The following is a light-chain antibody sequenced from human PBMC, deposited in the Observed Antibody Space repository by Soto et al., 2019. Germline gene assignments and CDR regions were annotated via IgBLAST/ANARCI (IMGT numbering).Light chain of an antibody. CDR1: QGIRND. V-gene: IGKV1-6*01. J-gene: IGKJ1*01. CDR3: LQDYNYPRT. CDR2: AAS. Sequence: AIQMTQSPSSLSASVGDRVTITCRASQGIRNDLGWYQQKPGKAPKLLIYAASSLQSGVPSRFSGSGSGTDFTLTINSLQPDDFAPDYCLQDYNYPRTFGQGTKVEIK.